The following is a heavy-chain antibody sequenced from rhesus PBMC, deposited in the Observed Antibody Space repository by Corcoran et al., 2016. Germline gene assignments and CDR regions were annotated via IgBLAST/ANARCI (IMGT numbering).Heavy chain of an antibody. CDR3: ARVHSSGWNYFDY. CDR2: IYWDDDK. CDR1: GFSLSTSGMG. J-gene: IGHJ4*01. V-gene: IGHV2-1*01. Sequence: QVTLKESGPALVKPTQTLTLTCTFSGFSLSTSGMGVGWIRQPSRKTLEGLAHIYWDDDKRYSTSMKSRLTISRDTTKNQVVLTTTNMDPVDTATYYCARVHSSGWNYFDYWGQGVLVTVSS. D-gene: IGHD6-31*01.